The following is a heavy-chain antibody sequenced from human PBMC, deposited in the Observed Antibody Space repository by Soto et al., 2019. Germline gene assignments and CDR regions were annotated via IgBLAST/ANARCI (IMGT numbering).Heavy chain of an antibody. CDR3: AKAAFGIYYISRSHYHYAMAV. Sequence: PGGSLRLSCAASGFTFSSYAMSWVRQAPGKGLEWVSAISGSGGSTYYADSVKGRFTISRDNSKNTLYLQMNSLRAEDTAVYYCAKAAFGIYYISRSHYHYAMAVWGRGTTVTASS. J-gene: IGHJ6*02. CDR1: GFTFSSYA. V-gene: IGHV3-23*01. D-gene: IGHD1-26*01. CDR2: ISGSGGST.